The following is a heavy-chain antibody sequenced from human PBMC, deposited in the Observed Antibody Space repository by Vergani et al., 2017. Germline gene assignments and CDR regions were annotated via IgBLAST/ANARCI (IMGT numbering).Heavy chain of an antibody. Sequence: QVQLQASGPGRVKPSQTLSLTCTMSGGSTSAGYYFWSWIRQPAGKGLEWLGHISASGNASHSPSLKTRVSMSVDTSKNQFSLTVTSVTAADTAIYLCARRSGGYYGGGKVHPLRTAFDVWGHGTVVTVSS. CDR1: GGSTSAGYYF. J-gene: IGHJ3*01. CDR2: ISASGNA. V-gene: IGHV4-61*02. D-gene: IGHD4-23*01. CDR3: ARRSGGYYGGGKVHPLRTAFDV.